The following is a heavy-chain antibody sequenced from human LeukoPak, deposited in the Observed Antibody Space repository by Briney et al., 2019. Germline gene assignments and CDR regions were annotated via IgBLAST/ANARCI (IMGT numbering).Heavy chain of an antibody. Sequence: GESLKISXKGSGYSFTSYWIGWVRQMPGKGLEWMGIIYPGDSDTIYSPSFQGQVTISADKSISTAYLQWSSLKASDTAMYYCARQGPYYYGSGSYYNIRSNWFDPWGQGTLVTVSS. V-gene: IGHV5-51*01. D-gene: IGHD3-10*01. CDR2: IYPGDSDT. J-gene: IGHJ5*02. CDR1: GYSFTSYW. CDR3: ARQGPYYYGSGSYYNIRSNWFDP.